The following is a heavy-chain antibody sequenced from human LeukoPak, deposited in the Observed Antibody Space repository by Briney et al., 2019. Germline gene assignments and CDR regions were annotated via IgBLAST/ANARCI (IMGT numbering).Heavy chain of an antibody. CDR3: AHKYDFWNGYDS. V-gene: IGHV2-5*01. J-gene: IGHJ4*02. CDR1: GFSLSSGGVG. Sequence: SGPTLVNPTQTLTLTCTFSGFSLSSGGVGVGWIRQPPGKALEWLPLIYWNDDKRYSPSLKSRLTITKDTSKNQVVLTMTDTDPADTATYYCAHKYDFWNGYDSWGQGTLVTVSS. D-gene: IGHD3-3*01. CDR2: IYWNDDK.